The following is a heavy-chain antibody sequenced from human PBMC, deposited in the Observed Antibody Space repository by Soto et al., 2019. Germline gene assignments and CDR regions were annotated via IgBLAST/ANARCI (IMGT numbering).Heavy chain of an antibody. J-gene: IGHJ3*02. Sequence: QVQLQESGPGLVKPSQTLSLTCTVPGGSISSGGYYWSWIRQHPGKGLEWIGYIYYSGSTYYNPSLKSRVTISVDTSKNQFSLKLSSVTAADTAVYYCARDKDYGDQYDAFDIWGQGTMVTVSS. CDR3: ARDKDYGDQYDAFDI. CDR2: IYYSGST. CDR1: GGSISSGGYY. V-gene: IGHV4-31*03. D-gene: IGHD4-17*01.